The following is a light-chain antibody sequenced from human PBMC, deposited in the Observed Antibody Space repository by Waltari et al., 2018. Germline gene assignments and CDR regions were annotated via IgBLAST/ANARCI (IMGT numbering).Light chain of an antibody. CDR3: NSYTSSWTYV. CDR1: SSDVGSFNY. V-gene: IGLV2-14*03. J-gene: IGLJ1*01. Sequence: QSALTQPASVSGSPGQSITIPCTGTSSDVGSFNYVSWYQHHPGKAPKLMIYDVSERPSGVSNRFSGSKSGNTASLTISGLQAEDEADYYCNSYTSSWTYVFGTGTKVTVL. CDR2: DVS.